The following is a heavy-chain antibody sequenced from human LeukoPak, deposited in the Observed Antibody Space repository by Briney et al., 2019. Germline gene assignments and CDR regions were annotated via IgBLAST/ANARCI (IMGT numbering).Heavy chain of an antibody. J-gene: IGHJ4*02. V-gene: IGHV3-30*18. Sequence: QPGRSLRLSCVASGFTFGNYGMHWVRQAPGKGLEWVAVISYDGSNKYYADSVKGRFTISRDNSKNTLYLQMNSLRAEDTAVYYCAKDRYDSSEGWIDYWGQGTLVTVSS. D-gene: IGHD3-22*01. CDR3: AKDRYDSSEGWIDY. CDR2: ISYDGSNK. CDR1: GFTFGNYG.